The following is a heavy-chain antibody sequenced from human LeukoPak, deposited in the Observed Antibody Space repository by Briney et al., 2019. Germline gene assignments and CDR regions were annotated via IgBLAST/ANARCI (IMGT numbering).Heavy chain of an antibody. V-gene: IGHV1-2*02. CDR3: ARDRCSGGSCYSLDY. J-gene: IGHJ4*02. Sequence: ASVKVSCKASGYTFTGYYMHWVRQAPGQGLEWMGWINPNSGGTNYAQKFQGRVTMTRDTSISTAYMELSRLGSDDTAVYYCARDRCSGGSCYSLDYWGQGTLVTVSS. CDR2: INPNSGGT. CDR1: GYTFTGYY. D-gene: IGHD2-15*01.